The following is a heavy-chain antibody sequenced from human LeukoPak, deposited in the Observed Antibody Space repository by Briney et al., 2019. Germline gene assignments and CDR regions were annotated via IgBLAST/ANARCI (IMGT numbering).Heavy chain of an antibody. CDR1: GYTFTGYY. D-gene: IGHD2-2*01. J-gene: IGHJ4*02. Sequence: ASVKVSCKASGYTFTGYYMHWVRQAPGQGLEWMGWINPNSGGTAYAQKFQGRVTITRNTSISTAYMELSSLRSEDTAIYYCARNRPRYCSSTSCPRELDYWGQGTLVTVSS. CDR2: INPNSGGT. CDR3: ARNRPRYCSSTSCPRELDY. V-gene: IGHV1-2*02.